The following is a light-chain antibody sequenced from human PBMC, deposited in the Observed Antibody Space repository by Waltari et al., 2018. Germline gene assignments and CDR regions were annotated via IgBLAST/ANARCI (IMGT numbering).Light chain of an antibody. CDR3: ASYAGNNNYV. Sequence: QSALTQPPSASGSPGQSVTSSCTGTSIDIGAYNYVSWYHMHPAKAPQLLTYEVSNGPSGVPDRLSGSKSGNTASLTVSGLQAEDEAEYFCASYAGNNNYVFGSGTKVTVL. CDR2: EVS. J-gene: IGLJ1*01. CDR1: SIDIGAYNY. V-gene: IGLV2-8*01.